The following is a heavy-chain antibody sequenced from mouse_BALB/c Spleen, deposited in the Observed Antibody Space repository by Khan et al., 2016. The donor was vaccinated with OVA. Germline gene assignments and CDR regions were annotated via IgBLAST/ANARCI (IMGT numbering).Heavy chain of an antibody. D-gene: IGHD2-2*01. CDR1: GYTFTDYA. J-gene: IGHJ2*01. CDR2: ISIYYDNT. V-gene: IGHV1S137*01. Sequence: VQLVESGPELVRPGESVKISCKGSGYTFTDYAMHWVKQSHAKSLEWIGVISIYYDNTKYNQQFKGKATMTVDKSSSTASMELARLTSEDSAVYYGARVGQWLRRVDGNSDYWGQGTTLTVSS. CDR3: ARVGQWLRRVDGNSDY.